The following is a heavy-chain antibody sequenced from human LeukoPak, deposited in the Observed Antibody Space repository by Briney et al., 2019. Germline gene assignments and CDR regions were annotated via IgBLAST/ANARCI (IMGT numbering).Heavy chain of an antibody. V-gene: IGHV3-11*01. J-gene: IGHJ6*03. Sequence: GGSLRLSCAASGFTFSDYYMSWIRQAPGKGLEWVSYISSSGSTIYYADSVKGRFTISRDNAKNSLYLQMNSLRAEDTALYYCARLPNYYYYYYYMDVWGKGTTVTVSS. CDR3: ARLPNYYYYYYYMDV. CDR1: GFTFSDYY. CDR2: ISSSGSTI.